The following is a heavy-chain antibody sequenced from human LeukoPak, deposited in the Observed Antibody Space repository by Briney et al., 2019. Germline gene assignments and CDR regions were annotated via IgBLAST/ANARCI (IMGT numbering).Heavy chain of an antibody. CDR2: IYWNDDK. CDR3: ARRREMATLVYAFDI. Sequence: SGPTLVKPTQTLTLTCTFSGFSLSTTGVGVGWIRQPPGKALEWLALIYWNDDKRYSPSLKSRLTITKDTSKNQVVLTMTNMDPVDTATYYCARRREMATLVYAFDIWGQGTMVTVSS. CDR1: GFSLSTTGVG. D-gene: IGHD5-24*01. V-gene: IGHV2-5*01. J-gene: IGHJ3*02.